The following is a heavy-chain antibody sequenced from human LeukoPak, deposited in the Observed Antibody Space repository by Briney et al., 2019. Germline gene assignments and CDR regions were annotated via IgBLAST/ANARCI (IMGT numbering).Heavy chain of an antibody. J-gene: IGHJ3*02. V-gene: IGHV3-33*01. Sequence: GGSLRLSCAASGFTFSSYGMHWVRQAPGKGLEWVAVIWYGGSNKYYADSVKGRFTISRDNSKNTLYLQMNSLRAEDTAVYYCARDKYYYDSHADDAFDIWGQGTMVTVSS. CDR2: IWYGGSNK. D-gene: IGHD3-22*01. CDR1: GFTFSSYG. CDR3: ARDKYYYDSHADDAFDI.